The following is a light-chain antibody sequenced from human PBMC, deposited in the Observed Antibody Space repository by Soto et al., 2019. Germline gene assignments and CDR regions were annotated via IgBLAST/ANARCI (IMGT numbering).Light chain of an antibody. CDR3: QQYGNSPLT. V-gene: IGKV3-20*01. CDR2: GAS. CDR1: QSVSSSY. Sequence: EIVLTQSPVTLSWSPGERATLSCRASQSVSSSYLAWYQQRPGQAPRLLIYGASNRATGIPDRFSGSGSGTDFTLTISRLEPEDFAVYFCQQYGNSPLTFGGGTKVDIK. J-gene: IGKJ4*01.